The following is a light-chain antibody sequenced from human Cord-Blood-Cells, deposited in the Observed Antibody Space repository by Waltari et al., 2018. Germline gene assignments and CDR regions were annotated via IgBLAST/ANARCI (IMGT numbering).Light chain of an antibody. J-gene: IGLJ3*02. CDR1: SSDVGGYNY. CDR2: DVS. V-gene: IGLV2-14*01. CDR3: SSYTSSSTFWV. Sequence: QSALTQPASVSGSPGQSITISCTGTSSDVGGYNYVSWYQQHPGKAPKLMIYDVSKRPSGVSNRFSGSKSGNTASLTISGPQAEDEADYYCSSYTSSSTFWVFGGGTKLTVL.